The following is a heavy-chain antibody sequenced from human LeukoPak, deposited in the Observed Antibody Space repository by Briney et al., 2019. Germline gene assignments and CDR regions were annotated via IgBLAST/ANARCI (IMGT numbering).Heavy chain of an antibody. J-gene: IGHJ5*02. Sequence: ASVKVSCKVSGYTLTELSMHWVRQAPGKGLEWMGGFDPEDGETIYAQKFQGRVTMTRNTSISTAYMELSSLRSEDTAVYYCAVGVYYYDSSGNWDQAWGQGTLVTVSS. CDR1: GYTLTELS. D-gene: IGHD3-22*01. V-gene: IGHV1-24*01. CDR3: AVGVYYYDSSGNWDQA. CDR2: FDPEDGET.